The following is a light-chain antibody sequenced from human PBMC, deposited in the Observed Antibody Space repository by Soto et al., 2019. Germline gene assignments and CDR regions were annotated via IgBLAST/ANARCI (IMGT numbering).Light chain of an antibody. CDR2: EVS. J-gene: IGLJ1*01. CDR1: SSDVGSYNV. CDR3: CSYARSSPLLYF. Sequence: QSVLTQPASVSGSPGQSITISCTGTSSDVGSYNVVSWYQQHPGKAPKLMIYEVSKRPSGVSNRFSGSKSGNTASLTISGLQAEDEADYYCCSYARSSPLLYFFRTGTKVTVL. V-gene: IGLV2-23*02.